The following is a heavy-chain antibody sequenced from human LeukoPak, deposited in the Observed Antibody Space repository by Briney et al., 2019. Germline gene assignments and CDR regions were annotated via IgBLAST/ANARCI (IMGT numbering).Heavy chain of an antibody. CDR2: IYPDDSDT. Sequence: GESLKISCKGSGYSFTNFWIGWVRQMPGKGLEWMGIIYPDDSDTLYSPSFQGQVTISADKSISTAYLQWSSLKASDTAMYYCARQNIKRGGDYYFDYWGQGTLVTVSS. CDR3: ARQNIKRGGDYYFDY. CDR1: GYSFTNFW. V-gene: IGHV5-51*01. D-gene: IGHD2-21*02. J-gene: IGHJ4*02.